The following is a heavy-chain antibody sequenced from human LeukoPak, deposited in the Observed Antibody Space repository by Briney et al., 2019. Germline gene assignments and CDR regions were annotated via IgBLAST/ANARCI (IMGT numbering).Heavy chain of an antibody. Sequence: GGSLRLSCAASGFTVSSNYMSWVRQAPGKGLEWVSVTYSGGSTYYADSVKGRFTISRDNSKNTLYLQMNSLRAEDTAVYYCARDLRRSSSYYFDYWGQGTLVTVSS. CDR1: GFTVSSNY. CDR2: TYSGGST. V-gene: IGHV3-66*01. CDR3: ARDLRRSSSYYFDY. J-gene: IGHJ4*02. D-gene: IGHD3-10*01.